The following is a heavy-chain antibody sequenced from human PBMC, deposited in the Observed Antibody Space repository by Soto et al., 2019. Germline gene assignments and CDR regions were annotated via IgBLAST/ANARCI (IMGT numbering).Heavy chain of an antibody. Sequence: PGGSLRLSCAASGFIFSSYGMHWVRQAPGKGLEWVAVISYDGSNKYYADSVKGRFTISRDNSKNTLYLQMNSLRAEDTAVYYCAKSFHVDVIAVAADYWGQGTLVTVSS. CDR1: GFIFSSYG. V-gene: IGHV3-30*18. J-gene: IGHJ4*02. D-gene: IGHD6-19*01. CDR3: AKSFHVDVIAVAADY. CDR2: ISYDGSNK.